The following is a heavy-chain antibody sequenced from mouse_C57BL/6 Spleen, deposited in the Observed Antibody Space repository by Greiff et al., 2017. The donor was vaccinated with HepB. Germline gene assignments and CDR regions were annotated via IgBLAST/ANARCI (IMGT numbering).Heavy chain of an antibody. D-gene: IGHD2-1*01. CDR3: ARSNGNYAMDY. CDR2: IYPSDSYT. Sequence: QVQLQQPGAELVMPGASVKLSCKASGYTFTSYWMHWVKQRPGQGLEWIGEIYPSDSYTNYNQKFKGKSTLTVDKSSSTAYMQLSSLTSEDSAVYYCARSNGNYAMDYWGQGTSVTVSS. J-gene: IGHJ4*01. V-gene: IGHV1-69*01. CDR1: GYTFTSYW.